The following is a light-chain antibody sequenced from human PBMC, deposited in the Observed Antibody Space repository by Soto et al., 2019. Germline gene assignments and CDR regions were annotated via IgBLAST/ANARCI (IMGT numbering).Light chain of an antibody. CDR1: QSVLFTSNNKNY. CDR3: QQYYSTLLT. J-gene: IGKJ4*01. CDR2: WAS. Sequence: DYVMTQSPGSLAMFLVSGATINCNSIQSVLFTSNNKNYLAWYQQKPGQPPKLLIYWASTRESGVPDRFSGSGSVTDCTLIFSCLQAEYVAVYYFQQYYSTLLTFGGGTKVDIK. V-gene: IGKV4-1*01.